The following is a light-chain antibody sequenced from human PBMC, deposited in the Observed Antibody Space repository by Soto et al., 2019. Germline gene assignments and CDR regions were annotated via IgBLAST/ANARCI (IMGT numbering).Light chain of an antibody. CDR1: SSDVGGYNY. CDR2: DVS. CDR3: SSYTSSSLYV. J-gene: IGLJ1*01. Sequence: QSALTQPASVSGSPGQSITISCTGTSSDVGGYNYVSWYQQLPGKAPKLMIYDVSDRPSGVSNRFSGSKSGNTASLTISGLQAEDEADYCSSYTSSSLYVFGTGTKLTVL. V-gene: IGLV2-14*01.